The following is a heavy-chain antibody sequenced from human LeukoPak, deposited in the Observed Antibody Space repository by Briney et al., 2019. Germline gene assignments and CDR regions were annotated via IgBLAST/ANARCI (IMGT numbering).Heavy chain of an antibody. V-gene: IGHV1-8*01. D-gene: IGHD5-24*01. Sequence: RAASVKVSCKASGYTFTSYDINWVRQATGQGLEWMGWMNPNSGNTGYAQKFQGRVTMTRNTSISTAYMELSSLRSEDTAVYYCARVDTRRLQLDDYWGQGTLVTVSS. J-gene: IGHJ4*02. CDR3: ARVDTRRLQLDDY. CDR2: MNPNSGNT. CDR1: GYTFTSYD.